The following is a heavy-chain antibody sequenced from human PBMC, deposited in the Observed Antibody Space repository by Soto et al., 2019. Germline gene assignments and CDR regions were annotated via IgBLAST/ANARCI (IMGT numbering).Heavy chain of an antibody. V-gene: IGHV3-7*01. CDR1: VFAFWGDW. J-gene: IGHJ4*02. Sequence: HPGGCLRLACVASVFAFWGDWMSWVRQAPGKGLEWVANIKQDGSKAQYLESVRGRFTISRDNSKSSVYLQMNSLRAEDTALYYCARDFYGGFSYGPGDSWGQGTLVTVSS. D-gene: IGHD2-15*01. CDR2: IKQDGSKA. CDR3: ARDFYGGFSYGPGDS.